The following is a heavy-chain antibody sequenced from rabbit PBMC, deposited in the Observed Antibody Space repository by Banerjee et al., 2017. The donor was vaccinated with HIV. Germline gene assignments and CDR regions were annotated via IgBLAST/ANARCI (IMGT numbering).Heavy chain of an antibody. Sequence: QEQLKESGGGLVQPGGSLKLSCKASGFDFSSAYMSWVRQAPGKGLEYIGYITYGGRTYYASWVNGRFTISKTSSTTVTLQMTSLTVADTATYFCARFANSVDYETFNLWGQGTLVTVS. CDR1: GFDFSSAYM. V-gene: IGHV1S39*01. D-gene: IGHD1-1*01. CDR2: ITYGGRT. CDR3: ARFANSVDYETFNL. J-gene: IGHJ4*01.